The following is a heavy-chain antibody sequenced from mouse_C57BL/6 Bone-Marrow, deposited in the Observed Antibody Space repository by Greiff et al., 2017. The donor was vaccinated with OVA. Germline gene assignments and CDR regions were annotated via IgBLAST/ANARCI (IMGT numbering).Heavy chain of an antibody. CDR2: IDPENGDT. CDR3: TAYYYGSSSYYFDY. CDR1: GFNIKDDY. Sequence: EVQLQQSGAELVRPGASVKLSCTASGFNIKDDYMHWVKQRPEQGLEWIGWIDPENGDTAYASKFQGKATITADTSSNTAYLQLSSLTSEDTAVYYCTAYYYGSSSYYFDYWGQGTTLTVSS. V-gene: IGHV14-4*01. D-gene: IGHD1-1*01. J-gene: IGHJ2*01.